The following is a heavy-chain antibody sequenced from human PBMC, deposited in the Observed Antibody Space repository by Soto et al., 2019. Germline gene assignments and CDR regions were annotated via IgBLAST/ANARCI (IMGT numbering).Heavy chain of an antibody. CDR2: ISGRDGTT. CDR1: GFTFSSYA. V-gene: IGHV3-23*01. Sequence: EVQLLESGGGLVQPGGSLRLSCAAAGFTFSSYALIWVRQAPGQGLEWVSAISGRDGTTYYADSVKGRFTISRDNSKNALYLQMNSLRAEDTAVYYCETDQGYSGNYYARPAFDYWGQGTLVTVSS. J-gene: IGHJ4*02. CDR3: ETDQGYSGNYYARPAFDY. D-gene: IGHD1-26*01.